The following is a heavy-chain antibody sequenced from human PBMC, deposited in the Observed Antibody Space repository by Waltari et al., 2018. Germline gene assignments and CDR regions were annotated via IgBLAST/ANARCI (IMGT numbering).Heavy chain of an antibody. CDR1: GGTVSSYA. Sequence: QVQLVQSGAEVKKPGSSVKVSCKASGGTVSSYAISCVRQAPGQGLEWMGGIIPIFGTANYAQKFEGRVTITTDESTSTAYMELSSLRSEETAVYYCARVCGGDCLGAFDIWGQGTMVTVSS. V-gene: IGHV1-69*05. CDR3: ARVCGGDCLGAFDI. J-gene: IGHJ3*02. CDR2: IIPIFGTA. D-gene: IGHD2-21*01.